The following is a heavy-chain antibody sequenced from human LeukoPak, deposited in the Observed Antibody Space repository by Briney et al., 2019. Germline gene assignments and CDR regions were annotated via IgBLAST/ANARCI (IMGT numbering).Heavy chain of an antibody. V-gene: IGHV1-58*02. CDR2: IVVGSGNT. J-gene: IGHJ6*03. CDR1: GFTFTSSA. Sequence: SVKVSCKAPGFTFTSSAMQWVRQARGQRLEWIGWIVVGSGNTNYAQKFQERVTITRDMSASTAYMELSSLRSEDTAVYYCAADLYGSGGYYMDVWGKGTTVTISS. CDR3: AADLYGSGGYYMDV. D-gene: IGHD3-10*01.